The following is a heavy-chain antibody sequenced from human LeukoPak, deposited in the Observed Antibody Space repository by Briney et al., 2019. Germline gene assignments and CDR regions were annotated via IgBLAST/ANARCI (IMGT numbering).Heavy chain of an antibody. J-gene: IGHJ4*02. D-gene: IGHD5-24*01. CDR2: ISYDGSNK. CDR1: GFTFSVYW. V-gene: IGHV3-30-3*01. Sequence: GGSLRLSCAASGFTFSVYWMNWVRQAPGKGLEWVAVISYDGSNKYYADSVKGRFTISRDNSKNTLYLQMNSLRAEDTAVYYCARDGYNRYYLDYWGQGTLVTVSS. CDR3: ARDGYNRYYLDY.